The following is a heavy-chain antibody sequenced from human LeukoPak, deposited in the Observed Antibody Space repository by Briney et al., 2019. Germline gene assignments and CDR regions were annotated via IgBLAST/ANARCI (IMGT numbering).Heavy chain of an antibody. Sequence: RGSLRLSCAASGFTFSSYVMTWVRQAPGKGLEWVSGISGSGGSTYYADSVKGRFTISRDNSKNTLYLQMNSLRAGDTALYYCAKDATWIQLWFAYWGQGTLVTVSS. D-gene: IGHD5-18*01. V-gene: IGHV3-23*01. CDR3: AKDATWIQLWFAY. J-gene: IGHJ4*02. CDR1: GFTFSSYV. CDR2: ISGSGGST.